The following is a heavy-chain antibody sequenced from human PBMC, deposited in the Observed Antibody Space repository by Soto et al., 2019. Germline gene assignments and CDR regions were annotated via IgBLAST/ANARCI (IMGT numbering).Heavy chain of an antibody. Sequence: SETLSLTCTVSGGSISSYYWSWIRRPAGKGLEWIGRIYTSGSTNYNPSLKSRVTMSVDTSKNQFSLKLSSVTAADTAVYYCARAGSYGSGSSHDYWGQGTLVTVSS. J-gene: IGHJ4*02. CDR1: GGSISSYY. CDR2: IYTSGST. CDR3: ARAGSYGSGSSHDY. D-gene: IGHD3-10*01. V-gene: IGHV4-4*07.